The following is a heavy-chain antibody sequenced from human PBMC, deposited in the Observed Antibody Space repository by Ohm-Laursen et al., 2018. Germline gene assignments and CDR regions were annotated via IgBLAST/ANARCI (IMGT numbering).Heavy chain of an antibody. D-gene: IGHD6-19*01. CDR3: TRILSAVDSFDP. J-gene: IGHJ5*02. CDR2: INPNSGGT. Sequence: GSSVKVSCKASGYTFTSYGISWVRQAPGQGLEWMGRINPNSGGTNYAQKFQGRVTMTRDTSISTAYMELSRLRSDDTAVYYCTRILSAVDSFDPWGQGTLVTVSS. V-gene: IGHV1-2*06. CDR1: GYTFTSYG.